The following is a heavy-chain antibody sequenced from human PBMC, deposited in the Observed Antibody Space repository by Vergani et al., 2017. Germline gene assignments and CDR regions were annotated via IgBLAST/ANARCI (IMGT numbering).Heavy chain of an antibody. V-gene: IGHV4-34*01. CDR2: INHSGST. Sequence: QVQLQQWGAGLLKPSETLSLTCAVYGGSFSGYYWSWIRQPPGKGLEWIGEINHSGSTNYNPSLKSRVTISVDTSKNQFSLKLSSVTAADTAVYYCARVPRAYPRYYFDYWGQGTLVTVSS. J-gene: IGHJ4*02. CDR1: GGSFSGYY. CDR3: ARVPRAYPRYYFDY.